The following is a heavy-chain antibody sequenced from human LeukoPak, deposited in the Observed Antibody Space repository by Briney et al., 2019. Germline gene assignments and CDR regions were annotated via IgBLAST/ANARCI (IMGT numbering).Heavy chain of an antibody. Sequence: GGSLRLSCVASGFTFSDYYMGWIRQAPGKGLQWISYITNNGGAMFYADSLKGRLTIFRDNAKKSLYLQMNSLRPDDTALYYCARGRAGRGYSYVIYYYYYMDVWGKGTTVTVSS. CDR2: ITNNGGAM. J-gene: IGHJ6*03. V-gene: IGHV3-11*04. D-gene: IGHD5-18*01. CDR1: GFTFSDYY. CDR3: ARGRAGRGYSYVIYYYYYMDV.